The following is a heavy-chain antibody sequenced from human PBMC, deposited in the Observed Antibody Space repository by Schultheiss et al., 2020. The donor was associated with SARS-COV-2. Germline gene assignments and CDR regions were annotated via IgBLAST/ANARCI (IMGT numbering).Heavy chain of an antibody. V-gene: IGHV1-8*01. D-gene: IGHD6-6*01. J-gene: IGHJ6*02. Sequence: GESLKISCKASGYTFTSYDINWVRQATGQGLEWMGWMNPNSGNTGYAQKFQGRVTMTRNTSISTAYMELSSLRSEDTAVYYCAAGSKASSSYYYYYYGMDVWGQGTTVTVSS. CDR2: MNPNSGNT. CDR3: AAGSKASSSYYYYYYGMDV. CDR1: GYTFTSYD.